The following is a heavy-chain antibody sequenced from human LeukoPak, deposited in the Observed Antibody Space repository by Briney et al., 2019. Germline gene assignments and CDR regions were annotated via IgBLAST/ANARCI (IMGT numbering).Heavy chain of an antibody. J-gene: IGHJ4*02. D-gene: IGHD4-23*01. CDR2: ITSSSDTI. Sequence: PGGSLRLSCAASGFIFRSYSMNWVRQAPGKGLEWVAFITSSSDTISYADSVKGRSTISRDNAKNSLYLQMNSLRAEDTAVYYCAKGDGYGGNSGDYWGQGTLVTVSS. CDR1: GFIFRSYS. CDR3: AKGDGYGGNSGDY. V-gene: IGHV3-48*01.